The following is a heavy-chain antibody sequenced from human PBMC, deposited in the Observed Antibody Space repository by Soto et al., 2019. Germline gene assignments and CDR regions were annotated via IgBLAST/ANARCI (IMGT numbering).Heavy chain of an antibody. CDR1: GYTFTGYF. CDR2: INPNSGAT. J-gene: IGHJ5*02. Sequence: GASVKVSCKASGYTFTGYFIHWVRQAPRQGLEWVGYINPNSGATKYAPRFQGRVTMTSDTSIRTAYMDLSNLRSDDTAVYYCAGGGGTIPGPLPRGPGTLVTVSS. D-gene: IGHD2-2*01. CDR3: AGGGGTIPGPLP. V-gene: IGHV1-2*02.